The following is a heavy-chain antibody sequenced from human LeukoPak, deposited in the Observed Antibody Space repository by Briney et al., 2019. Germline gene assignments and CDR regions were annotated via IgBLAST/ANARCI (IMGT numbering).Heavy chain of an antibody. J-gene: IGHJ5*02. CDR2: TYYRGTT. CDR1: GASISSTSYY. Sequence: SETLSLTCTVSGASISSTSYYWGWIRQPPGKGLEWIGSTYYRGTTYYNPSLKSRVTISVDTSKNQFSLQLSSVTAADTAVYYCARESLTWLQSRTSWFDPWGQGTLVTVSS. D-gene: IGHD5-24*01. CDR3: ARESLTWLQSRTSWFDP. V-gene: IGHV4-39*07.